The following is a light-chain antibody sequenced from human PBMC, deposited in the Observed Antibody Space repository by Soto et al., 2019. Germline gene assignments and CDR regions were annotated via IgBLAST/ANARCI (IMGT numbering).Light chain of an antibody. Sequence: EIVLTQSPATLSLSPGERATLSCRASQSVRSSLAWYQQQRGQAPRLLIYDASNRATGIPARFSGSGSGTDFTLCISSLEPKDFSVYYCQQRSNWPGTFGQGTKVDIK. CDR1: QSVRSS. V-gene: IGKV3-11*01. J-gene: IGKJ1*01. CDR3: QQRSNWPGT. CDR2: DAS.